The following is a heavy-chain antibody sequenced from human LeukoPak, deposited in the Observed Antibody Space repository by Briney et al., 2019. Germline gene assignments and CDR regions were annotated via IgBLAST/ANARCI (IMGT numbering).Heavy chain of an antibody. J-gene: IGHJ5*02. CDR2: INHSGST. V-gene: IGHV4-34*01. CDR1: GGSFSGYY. Sequence: PSETLSLTCAVYGGSFSGYYWSWIRQPPGKGLEWIGEINHSGSTNYNPSLKSRVTIPVDTSKNQFSLKLSSVTAADTAVYYCARQGARRITMVRGVHNWFDPWGQGTLVTVSS. D-gene: IGHD3-10*01. CDR3: ARQGARRITMVRGVHNWFDP.